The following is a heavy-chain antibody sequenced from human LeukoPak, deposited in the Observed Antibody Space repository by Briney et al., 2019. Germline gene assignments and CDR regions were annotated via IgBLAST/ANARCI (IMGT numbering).Heavy chain of an antibody. Sequence: ASVKVSCKASGYTFTFYYIHWARQAPGQGLEWMGWIFPNNGNTKYAQKFQGRFTMTRDTSISTAYMELTRLRSDDTAVYYCATGLGVLDPEANSWGQGTLVTVSS. D-gene: IGHD3/OR15-3a*01. CDR3: ATGLGVLDPEANS. V-gene: IGHV1-2*02. CDR1: GYTFTFYY. CDR2: IFPNNGNT. J-gene: IGHJ4*02.